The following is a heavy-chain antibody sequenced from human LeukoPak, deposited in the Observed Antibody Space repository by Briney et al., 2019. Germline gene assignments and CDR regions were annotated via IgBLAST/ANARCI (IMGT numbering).Heavy chain of an antibody. CDR2: IYYSGST. CDR1: GGSISSGGYY. CDR3: ARVYGSTSWDYYYYGMDV. D-gene: IGHD2-2*01. V-gene: IGHV4-61*08. J-gene: IGHJ6*02. Sequence: SETLSLTCTVSGGSISSGGYYWSWIRQHPGKGLEWIGYIYYSGSTNYNPSLKSRVTISVDTSKNQSSLKLSSVTAADTAVYYCARVYGSTSWDYYYYGMDVWGQGTTVTVSS.